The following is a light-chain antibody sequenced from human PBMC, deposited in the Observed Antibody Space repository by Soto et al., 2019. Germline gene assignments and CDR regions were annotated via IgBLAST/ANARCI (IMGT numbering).Light chain of an antibody. CDR1: QTISGW. J-gene: IGKJ2*01. CDR2: KAS. CDR3: QQYNSYPYT. Sequence: DIQMTQSPSTLSASVGDRVTITCRASQTISGWLAWYQQKPGKAPKLLIYKASTLQSGVPSRFSGSGSGTEFTLTISSLQPDDFATYYCQQYNSYPYTFSQGTKLEIK. V-gene: IGKV1-5*03.